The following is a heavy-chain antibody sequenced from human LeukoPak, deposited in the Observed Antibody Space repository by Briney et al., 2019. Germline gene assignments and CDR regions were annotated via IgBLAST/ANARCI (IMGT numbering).Heavy chain of an antibody. CDR3: ARRMTTVVTAALVFDY. D-gene: IGHD4-23*01. J-gene: IGHJ4*02. Sequence: GESLKISFKTSGYSFTSYRIAWVRQMPGKGLEWVGMIYPGDSSTKYSPSFHGQVTISADKDINTADLQWISLKASDTAMYYCARRMTTVVTAALVFDYWGQGTLVTVSS. CDR2: IYPGDSST. V-gene: IGHV5-51*01. CDR1: GYSFTSYR.